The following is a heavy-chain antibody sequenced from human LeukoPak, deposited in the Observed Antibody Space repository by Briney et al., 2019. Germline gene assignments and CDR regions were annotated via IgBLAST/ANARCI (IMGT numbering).Heavy chain of an antibody. Sequence: PGRSLRLSCAASGFTFSNYGMHWVRQAPGKGLEWVAFIYYHGNNKNYADLVKGRFTISRDNSKNTLFLQMNSLRAEDTAVYYCARGNYYGSGCDFWGQGSLVTVSS. CDR3: ARGNYYGSGCDF. J-gene: IGHJ4*02. CDR1: GFTFSNYG. CDR2: IYYHGNNK. D-gene: IGHD3-10*01. V-gene: IGHV3-30*02.